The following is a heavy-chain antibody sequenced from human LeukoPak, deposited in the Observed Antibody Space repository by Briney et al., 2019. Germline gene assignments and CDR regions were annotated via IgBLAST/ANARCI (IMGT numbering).Heavy chain of an antibody. Sequence: GGSLRLSCAVSGFTFSTTWMTWVRQAPGKGLEWVGRIKSKISGGTTDYAAPVTGRFTISRDDSQNTLYLQMYSLKTEDTAVYYCTTIMAFSGSYPAAYNSWGQGTLVTVSS. CDR1: GFTFSTTW. D-gene: IGHD3-10*01. J-gene: IGHJ4*02. CDR3: TTIMAFSGSYPAAYNS. CDR2: IKSKISGGTT. V-gene: IGHV3-15*01.